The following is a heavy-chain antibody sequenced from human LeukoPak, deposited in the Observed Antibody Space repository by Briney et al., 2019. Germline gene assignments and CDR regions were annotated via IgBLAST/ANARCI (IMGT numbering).Heavy chain of an antibody. Sequence: PGGSLRLSCAASGFTFSPYSMSWVRQAPGKGLEGVSYMRGSGGDTYYADPVKRRFPISRHNSNDPLYLQMNSLRDADTGVHSCAKISWDGRGTFDWGQGPLVSVSS. CDR3: AKISWDGRGTFD. D-gene: IGHD1-1*01. V-gene: IGHV3-23*01. J-gene: IGHJ4*02. CDR1: GFTFSPYS. CDR2: MRGSGGDT.